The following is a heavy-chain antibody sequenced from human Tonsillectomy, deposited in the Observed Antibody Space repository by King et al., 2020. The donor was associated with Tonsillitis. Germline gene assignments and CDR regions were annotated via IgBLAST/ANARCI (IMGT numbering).Heavy chain of an antibody. CDR2: ISWNRGSI. D-gene: IGHD1-14*01. J-gene: IGHJ6*03. Sequence: QLVQSGGGLVQPGRSLRLSCAASGFTFDDYAMHWVRQAPGKGLEWVSGISWNRGSIAYADSVKGRFTISRDNAKNSLYLQMNSLRAEDTALYYCAKDITSYHYYYMDVWGKGTTVTVSS. CDR3: AKDITSYHYYYMDV. V-gene: IGHV3-9*01. CDR1: GFTFDDYA.